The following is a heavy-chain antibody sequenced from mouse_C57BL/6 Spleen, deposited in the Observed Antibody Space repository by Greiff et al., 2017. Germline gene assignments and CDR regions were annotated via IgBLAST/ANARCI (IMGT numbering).Heavy chain of an antibody. V-gene: IGHV5-6*01. J-gene: IGHJ2*01. D-gene: IGHD1-1*01. CDR2: ISSGGSYT. CDR3: ARQVYYGSSDYYLDY. Sequence: EVQRVESGGDLVKPGGSLKLSCAASGFTFSSYGMSWVRQTPDKRLEWVATISSGGSYTYYPDSVKGRFTISRDNAKNTLYLQMSSLKSEDTAMYYSARQVYYGSSDYYLDYWGQGTALTVSS. CDR1: GFTFSSYG.